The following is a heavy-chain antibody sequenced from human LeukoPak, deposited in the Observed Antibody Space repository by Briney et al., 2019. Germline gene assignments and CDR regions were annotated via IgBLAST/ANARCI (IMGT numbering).Heavy chain of an antibody. CDR3: ARDKEPGDYAGFFDY. V-gene: IGHV3-74*01. D-gene: IGHD4-17*01. Sequence: GGSLRLSCAASGFTFNNYWMHWVRQAPGKGLVWVSRINTDGSSTTYADSVKGRFTISRDNAKKKLYLQINSLRAEDTAVYYCARDKEPGDYAGFFDYWGQGTLVTVSS. CDR2: INTDGSST. J-gene: IGHJ4*02. CDR1: GFTFNNYW.